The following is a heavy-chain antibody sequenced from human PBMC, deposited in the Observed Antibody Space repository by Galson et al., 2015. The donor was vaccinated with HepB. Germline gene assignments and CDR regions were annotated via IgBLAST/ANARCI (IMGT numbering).Heavy chain of an antibody. Sequence: SVKVSCKASGGTFSSYAISWVRQAPGQGLEWMGGIIPILGIANYAQKFQGRVTITADKSTSTAYMELSSLRSEDTAVYYCARDRDPSFGVAIISGAGAFDIWGQGTMVTVSS. J-gene: IGHJ3*02. CDR1: GGTFSSYA. CDR2: IIPILGIA. D-gene: IGHD3-3*01. CDR3: ARDRDPSFGVAIISGAGAFDI. V-gene: IGHV1-69*10.